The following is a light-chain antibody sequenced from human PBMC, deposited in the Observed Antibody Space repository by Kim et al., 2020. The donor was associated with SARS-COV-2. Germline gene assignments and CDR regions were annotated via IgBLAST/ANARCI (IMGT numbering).Light chain of an antibody. CDR1: RGISNY. J-gene: IGKJ4*01. CDR2: GAS. CDR3: QDFDNAPLA. Sequence: SASVVNRVTITCRASRGISNYLAWYQQKHGDGPKLLIYGASTLQLGVPSRFSGSGSGTEFTLTISSLQPEDVATYFCQDFDNAPLAFGGGTKLEI. V-gene: IGKV1-27*01.